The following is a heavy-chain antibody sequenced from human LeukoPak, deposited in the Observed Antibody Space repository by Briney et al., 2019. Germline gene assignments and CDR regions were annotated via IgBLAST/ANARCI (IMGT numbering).Heavy chain of an antibody. V-gene: IGHV3-30-3*01. J-gene: IGHJ3*02. CDR1: GFTFSSYA. Sequence: PGGSLRLSCAASGFTFSSYAMHWVRQAPGKGLEWVAVISYDGSNKYYADSVKGRFTISRDNSKNTLYLQMNSLRAEDTAVYYCAREMQGYSYAKGYDAFDIWGQGTMVTVSS. CDR2: ISYDGSNK. CDR3: AREMQGYSYAKGYDAFDI. D-gene: IGHD5-18*01.